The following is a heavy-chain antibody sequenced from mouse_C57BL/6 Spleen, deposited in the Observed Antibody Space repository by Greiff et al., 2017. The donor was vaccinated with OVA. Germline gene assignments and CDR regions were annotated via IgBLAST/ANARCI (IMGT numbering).Heavy chain of an antibody. CDR2: IYPRSGNT. J-gene: IGHJ4*01. CDR3: ARIYYYGSSLYYAMDY. CDR1: GYTFTSYG. D-gene: IGHD1-1*01. Sequence: QVHVKQSGAELARPGASVKLSCKASGYTFTSYGISWVKQRTGQGLEWIGEIYPRSGNTYYNEKFKGKATLTADKSSSTAYMELRSLTSEDSAVYFCARIYYYGSSLYYAMDYWGQGTSVTVSS. V-gene: IGHV1-81*01.